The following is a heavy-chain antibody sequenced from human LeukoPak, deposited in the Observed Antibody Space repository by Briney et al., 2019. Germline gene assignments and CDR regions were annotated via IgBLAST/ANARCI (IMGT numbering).Heavy chain of an antibody. D-gene: IGHD2/OR15-2a*01. J-gene: IGHJ3*02. CDR3: AGRGSQGLFSLGAFDI. CDR1: GYSFTNYW. CDR2: IYPGDSDT. Sequence: GESLKISWKGSGYSFTNYWIGWVRQRPGKGLEWMGNIYPGDSDTTYSPSFQGQVTISADNSISTTYLQWSSLKASDTAMYYCAGRGSQGLFSLGAFDIWGQGTMVTVSS. V-gene: IGHV5-51*01.